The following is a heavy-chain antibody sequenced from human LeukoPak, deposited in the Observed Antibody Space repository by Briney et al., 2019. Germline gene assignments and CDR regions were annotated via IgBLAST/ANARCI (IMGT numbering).Heavy chain of an antibody. J-gene: IGHJ4*02. CDR3: AKEGDTAMVTDFDY. Sequence: GGSLRLSCVASGFTFSSYGMHWVRQAPGKGLEWVAFIRYDGSNKYYADSVKGRFTISRDNSKNTLYLQMNSLRAEDTAVYYCAKEGDTAMVTDFDYWGQGTLVTVSS. CDR2: IRYDGSNK. CDR1: GFTFSSYG. V-gene: IGHV3-30*02. D-gene: IGHD5-18*01.